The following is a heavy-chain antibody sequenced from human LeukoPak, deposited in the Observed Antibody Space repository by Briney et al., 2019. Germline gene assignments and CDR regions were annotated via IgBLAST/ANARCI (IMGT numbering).Heavy chain of an antibody. CDR3: ARDQLVGATMDAFDI. D-gene: IGHD1-26*01. Sequence: PGGSLRLSCAASGFTFSSYSMNWVRQAPGKGLEWVSSISSSSSYIYYADSVKGRFTISRDNAKNSLYLRMNSLRAEDTAVYYCARDQLVGATMDAFDIWGQGTMVTVSS. CDR1: GFTFSSYS. J-gene: IGHJ3*02. V-gene: IGHV3-21*01. CDR2: ISSSSSYI.